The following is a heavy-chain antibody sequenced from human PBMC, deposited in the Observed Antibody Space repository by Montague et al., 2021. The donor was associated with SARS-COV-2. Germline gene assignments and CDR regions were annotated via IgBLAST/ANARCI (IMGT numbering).Heavy chain of an antibody. CDR3: AKMAYSDWVIGFYGMDV. D-gene: IGHD3-9*01. Sequence: SETLSLTCAVYGASFSGYHWTWIRQSPGRGLEWIGEVIHSGKTSYNPSLQSRLTMSVDTYKKQFSLRLSSVTAADTAVYYCAKMAYSDWVIGFYGMDVWGQGTTVTASS. V-gene: IGHV4-34*12. J-gene: IGHJ6*02. CDR2: VIHSGKT. CDR1: GASFSGYH.